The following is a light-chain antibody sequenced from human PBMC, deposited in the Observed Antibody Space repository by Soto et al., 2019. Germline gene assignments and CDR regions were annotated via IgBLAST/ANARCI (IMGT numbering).Light chain of an antibody. CDR3: LQNYNYPRT. J-gene: IGKJ5*01. V-gene: IGKV1-6*01. CDR1: QGIRSD. CDR2: AAS. Sequence: AIQMTQSPSSLPASLGDRVTITCGAGQGIRSDLGWYQQKPGKAPDLLIYAASSLQTGVPSRFRGNGSDTDFSLTISSLPPEDFEPYYCLQNYNYPRTFGQGTRLEIK.